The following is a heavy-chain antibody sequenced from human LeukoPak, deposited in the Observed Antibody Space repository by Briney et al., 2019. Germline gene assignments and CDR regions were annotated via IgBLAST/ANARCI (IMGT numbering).Heavy chain of an antibody. CDR2: INPNSGGT. CDR3: AAGFRVPERDDY. Sequence: ASVKVSCKASGYTLTGYYMHWVRQAPGQGLEWMGRINPNSGGTNYAQNFQGRVTMTRDTSISTAYMELSRLRSDDTAVYYCAAGFRVPERDDYWGRGTLVTVSS. D-gene: IGHD1-1*01. CDR1: GYTLTGYY. V-gene: IGHV1-2*06. J-gene: IGHJ4*02.